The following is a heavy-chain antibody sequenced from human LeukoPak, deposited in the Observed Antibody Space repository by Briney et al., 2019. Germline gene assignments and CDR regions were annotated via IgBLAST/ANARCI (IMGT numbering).Heavy chain of an antibody. CDR1: GFSLSTSGVG. CDR2: IHWNDDK. CDR3: VHSATPSGRSGESELNWFDP. J-gene: IGHJ5*02. D-gene: IGHD1-7*01. V-gene: IGHV2-5*01. Sequence: SGPTLVEPTQTLTLTCTFSGFSLSTSGVGVGWIRQPPGKALEWLALIHWNDDKRYSPSLESRLTITKDTSKNQVVLTMTNMDPVDTATYSCVHSATPSGRSGESELNWFDPWGQGILVTVSS.